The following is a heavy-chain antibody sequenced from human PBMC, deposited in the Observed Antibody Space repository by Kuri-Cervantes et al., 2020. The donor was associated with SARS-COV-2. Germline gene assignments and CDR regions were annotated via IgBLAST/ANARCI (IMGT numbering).Heavy chain of an antibody. J-gene: IGHJ6*03. V-gene: IGHV4-4*07. Sequence: GSLRLSCTVSGGSISSYYWSWIRQPAGKGLEWIGRIYTSGSTNYNPSLKSRVTMSVDTSKNQFSLKLSSVTAADTAVYYCARVDGLGYYYYYMDVWGKGTTVTVSS. CDR1: GGSISSYY. CDR2: IYTSGST. D-gene: IGHD3/OR15-3a*01. CDR3: ARVDGLGYYYYYMDV.